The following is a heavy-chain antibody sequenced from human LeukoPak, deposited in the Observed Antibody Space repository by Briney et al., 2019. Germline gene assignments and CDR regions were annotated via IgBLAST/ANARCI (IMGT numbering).Heavy chain of an antibody. J-gene: IGHJ6*02. Sequence: GGSLRLSCAASGFTFSDYYMSWIRQAPGKGLEWVSYISSSGSTIYYADSVKGRFTISRDNAKNSLYLQMNSLRAEDTAVYYCAREGRYYDFWSGYYYGMDVWGQGTTVTVSS. V-gene: IGHV3-11*01. CDR1: GFTFSDYY. CDR3: AREGRYYDFWSGYYYGMDV. D-gene: IGHD3-3*01. CDR2: ISSSGSTI.